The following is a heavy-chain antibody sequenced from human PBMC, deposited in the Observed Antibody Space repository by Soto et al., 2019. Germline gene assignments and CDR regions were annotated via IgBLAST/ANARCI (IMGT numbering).Heavy chain of an antibody. CDR1: RGTFSSYA. V-gene: IGHV1-69*13. J-gene: IGHJ5*02. Sequence: SVKVSCKASRGTFSSYAISWVRQAPGQGXEWMGGIIPIFGTANYGQKFQGRVTITADESTSTAYMELSSLRSEDTAVYYCARGGSRITMVRGVITWFDPWGQGTLVTVS. D-gene: IGHD3-10*01. CDR3: ARGGSRITMVRGVITWFDP. CDR2: IIPIFGTA.